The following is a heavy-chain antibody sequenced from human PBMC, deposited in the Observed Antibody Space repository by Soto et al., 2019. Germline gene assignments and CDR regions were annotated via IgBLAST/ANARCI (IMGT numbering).Heavy chain of an antibody. D-gene: IGHD2-8*01. J-gene: IGHJ4*02. CDR1: GFTFSSYD. CDR2: IGTAGDT. V-gene: IGHV3-13*01. Sequence: GGSLRLSCAASGFTFSSYDMHWVRQATGKGLEWVSAIGTAGDTYYPGSVKDRFTISRENAKNSLYLQMNSLRAGDTAVYYCARALCTNGVCYYFDYWGQGTLVTVSS. CDR3: ARALCTNGVCYYFDY.